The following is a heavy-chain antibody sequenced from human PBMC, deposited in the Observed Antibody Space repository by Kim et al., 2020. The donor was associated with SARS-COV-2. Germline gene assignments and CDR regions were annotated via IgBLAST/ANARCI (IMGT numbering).Heavy chain of an antibody. Sequence: GGSLRLSCAASGFTFSSYAMHWVRQAPGKGLEWVAVISYDGSHKYYADSVKGRFTISRDNSKNTLYLQMNSLRVEDTAVYYCARVSSGRYLSHFYYSGQG. J-gene: IGHJ4*02. D-gene: IGHD1-26*01. V-gene: IGHV3-30-3*01. CDR3: ARVSSGRYLSHFYY. CDR2: ISYDGSHK. CDR1: GFTFSSYA.